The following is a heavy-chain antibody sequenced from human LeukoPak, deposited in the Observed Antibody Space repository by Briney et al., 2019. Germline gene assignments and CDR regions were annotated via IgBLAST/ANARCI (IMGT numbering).Heavy chain of an antibody. CDR3: ARVGFTGFLEWLFYFDY. CDR1: GYTFTSYG. D-gene: IGHD3-3*01. V-gene: IGHV1-18*01. CDR2: ISAYNGNT. Sequence: ASVKVSCKASGYTFTSYGISWVRQAPGQGLEGMGWISAYNGNTNYAQKLQGRVIMTTDTSTSTAYMELRSLRSDDTAVYYCARVGFTGFLEWLFYFDYWGQGTLVTVSS. J-gene: IGHJ4*02.